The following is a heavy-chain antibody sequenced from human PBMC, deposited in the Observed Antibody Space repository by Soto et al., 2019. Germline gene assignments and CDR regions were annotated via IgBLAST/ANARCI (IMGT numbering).Heavy chain of an antibody. CDR3: AREVRI. CDR2: INPNGGST. CDR1: GYSFISYY. Sequence: ASVKVSCKASGYSFISYYMHWVRQAPGQGLEWMGIINPNGGSTTYAQKFQGRVTMTRDMSTSTVYMELSSLRSEDTAVYYCAREVRIWGQGTVVTVSS. J-gene: IGHJ3*02. V-gene: IGHV1-46*01. D-gene: IGHD3-10*01.